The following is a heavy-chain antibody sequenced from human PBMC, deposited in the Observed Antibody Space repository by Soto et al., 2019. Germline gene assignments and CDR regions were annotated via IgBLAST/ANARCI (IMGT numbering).Heavy chain of an antibody. CDR2: IYHSGST. Sequence: SETLSLTCAVSGGSISSSNWWSWVRQPPGKGLEWIGEIYHSGSTNYNPSLKSRVTISVDKSKNQFSLKLSSVTAADTAVYYCARCYGSGSSYYYYYGMDVWGQGTTVTV. D-gene: IGHD3-10*01. CDR3: ARCYGSGSSYYYYYGMDV. V-gene: IGHV4-4*02. CDR1: GGSISSSNW. J-gene: IGHJ6*02.